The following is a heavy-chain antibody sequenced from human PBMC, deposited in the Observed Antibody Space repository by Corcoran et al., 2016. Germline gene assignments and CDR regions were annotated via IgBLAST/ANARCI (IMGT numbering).Heavy chain of an antibody. CDR3: ANLRLTRAGYIDH. D-gene: IGHD2-2*01. J-gene: IGHJ4*02. CDR2: LRGDGNEK. Sequence: EVHLVESGGGLVQPGGSLRLSCSASGFTFSNYWMSWVRQAPGKWLEWVANLRGDGNEKYYVDSVKGRFSISRDNANNSLYLQMDNLRAEDTAVYYCANLRLTRAGYIDHWGQGILVTVS. CDR1: GFTFSNYW. V-gene: IGHV3-7*01.